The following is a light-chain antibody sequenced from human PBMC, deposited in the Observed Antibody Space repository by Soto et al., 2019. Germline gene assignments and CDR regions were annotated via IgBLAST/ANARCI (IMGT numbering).Light chain of an antibody. J-gene: IGKJ1*01. CDR1: QTVLYNSNNKNY. CDR2: WAS. Sequence: DIVMTQSPDSLAVSLGERATINCKSSQTVLYNSNNKNYLAWYQQKPRQPPKLLISWASTRESGVPDRFSGSGSGTDFNLTISSLQAEDVAVYYCQQFYSTPRTFGQGTKVEVK. V-gene: IGKV4-1*01. CDR3: QQFYSTPRT.